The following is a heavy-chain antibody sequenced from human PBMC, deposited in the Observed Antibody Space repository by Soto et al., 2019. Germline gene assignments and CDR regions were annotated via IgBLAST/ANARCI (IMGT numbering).Heavy chain of an antibody. J-gene: IGHJ4*02. CDR3: AGDSWLCFEAYGDYEGIRDY. V-gene: IGHV1-18*04. Sequence: SVKVSCKASGYTLTSYGISWVRQAPGQGLEWMGWINAYNGNTNNAQKLQGRVTMTTDTSTSTAYMELRSLRSDDTAVYYCAGDSWLCFEAYGDYEGIRDYWGQGTLVT. CDR2: INAYNGNT. D-gene: IGHD4-17*01. CDR1: GYTLTSYG.